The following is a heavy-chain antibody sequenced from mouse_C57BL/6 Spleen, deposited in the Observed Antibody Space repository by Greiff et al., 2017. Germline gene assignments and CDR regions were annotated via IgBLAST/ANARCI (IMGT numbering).Heavy chain of an antibody. CDR2: VYPYNGGT. Sequence: EVQRVESGPVLVKPGPSVKISCKASGFTFTDYYMPWVKQSHGKSLEWIGLVYPYNGGTSYNQKFKGKATLTVDTSSSTAYMELNSLTSEDSAVYYCARSPAENYFDYWGQGTTLTVSS. V-gene: IGHV1-36*01. CDR1: GFTFTDYY. J-gene: IGHJ2*01. CDR3: ARSPAENYFDY.